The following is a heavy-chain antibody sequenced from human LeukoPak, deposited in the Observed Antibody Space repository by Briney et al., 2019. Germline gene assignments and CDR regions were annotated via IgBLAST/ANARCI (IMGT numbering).Heavy chain of an antibody. CDR1: GYSFTSYW. CDR2: FYPGDSDT. CDR3: ARHVGTTFYYYYGMDV. D-gene: IGHD1-7*01. V-gene: IGHV5-51*01. Sequence: GESLKISCKGSGYSFTSYWIGCVRHMPGKGLEWMGNFYPGDSDTRYSPSFQGQVTISADKSISTAYLQWSSLKASDTAMYYCARHVGTTFYYYYGMDVWGQGTTVTVSS. J-gene: IGHJ6*02.